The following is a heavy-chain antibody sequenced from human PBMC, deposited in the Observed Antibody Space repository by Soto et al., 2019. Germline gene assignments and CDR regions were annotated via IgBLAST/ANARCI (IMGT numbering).Heavy chain of an antibody. V-gene: IGHV3-30-3*01. D-gene: IGHD3-22*01. J-gene: IGHJ4*02. CDR2: ISYDGSNK. Sequence: GGSLRLSCAASGFTFSSYAMHWVRQAPGKGLEWVAVISYDGSNKYYADSVKGRFTISRDNSKNTLYLQMNSLRAEDTAVYYCARAPYYYDSSGSPGKYYFDYWGQGTLVTVSS. CDR3: ARAPYYYDSSGSPGKYYFDY. CDR1: GFTFSSYA.